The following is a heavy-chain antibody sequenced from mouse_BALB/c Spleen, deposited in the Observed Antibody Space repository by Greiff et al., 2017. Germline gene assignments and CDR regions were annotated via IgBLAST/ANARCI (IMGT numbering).Heavy chain of an antibody. J-gene: IGHJ4*01. CDR1: GYTFTSYW. Sequence: QVQLQQSGPELVKPGASVKMSCKASGYTFTSYWMHWVKQRPGQGLEWIGYINPSTGYTEYNQKFKDKATLTADKSSSTAYMQLSSLTSEDSAVYYCARSTMITLYAMDYWGQGTSVTVSS. D-gene: IGHD2-4*01. V-gene: IGHV1-7*01. CDR2: INPSTGYT. CDR3: ARSTMITLYAMDY.